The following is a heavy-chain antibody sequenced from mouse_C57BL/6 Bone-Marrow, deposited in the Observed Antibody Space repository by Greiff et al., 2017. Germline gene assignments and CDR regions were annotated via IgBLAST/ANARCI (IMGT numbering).Heavy chain of an antibody. J-gene: IGHJ3*01. D-gene: IGHD3-2*02. CDR3: ARKTAQATSWFAY. Sequence: VKLQQPGAELVKPGASVKLSCKASGYTFTSYWMHWVKQRPGRGLEWIGRIDPNGGGTKYNEKFKSKATLTVDKPSSTAYMQLSSLTSEDSAVYYGARKTAQATSWFAYWGQGTLVTVSA. CDR2: IDPNGGGT. V-gene: IGHV1-72*01. CDR1: GYTFTSYW.